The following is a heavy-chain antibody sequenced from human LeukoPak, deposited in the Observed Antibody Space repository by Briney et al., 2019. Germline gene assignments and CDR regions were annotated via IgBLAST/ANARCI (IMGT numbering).Heavy chain of an antibody. Sequence: GGSLRLSCAASGFTFSSYWMHWVRQAPGKGLVWVSCIRSDGSSTTYADSVKGRFTISRDNTKNTLYLQMYSLRADDTAVYYCARDDYNRHWGQGTLVTVSS. CDR2: IRSDGSST. J-gene: IGHJ4*02. CDR1: GFTFSSYW. V-gene: IGHV3-74*01. D-gene: IGHD4-11*01. CDR3: ARDDYNRH.